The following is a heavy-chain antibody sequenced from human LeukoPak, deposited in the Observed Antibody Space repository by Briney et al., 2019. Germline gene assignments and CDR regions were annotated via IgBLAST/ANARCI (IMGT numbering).Heavy chain of an antibody. D-gene: IGHD3-16*02. CDR3: ARGGRDYVWGSYRYTLLFDY. V-gene: IGHV4-34*01. CDR2: INHSGST. J-gene: IGHJ4*02. Sequence: PSETLSLTCTVSGGSISSYYWNWIRQPPGKGLEWIGEINHSGSTNYNPSLKSRVTISVDTSKNQFSLKLSSVTAADTAVYYCARGGRDYVWGSYRYTLLFDYWGQGTLVTVSS. CDR1: GGSISSYY.